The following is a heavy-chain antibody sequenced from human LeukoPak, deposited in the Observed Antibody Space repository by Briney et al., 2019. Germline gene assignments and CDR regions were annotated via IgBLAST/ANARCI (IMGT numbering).Heavy chain of an antibody. D-gene: IGHD2-21*02. CDR2: IGSSGSTI. V-gene: IGHV3-48*03. Sequence: GGSLRLSCAASGFTFNTYEMNWVRQAPGKGLEWVSYIGSSGSTIYYADSVKGRFTISRNNAKNSLYLQMNSLTAEDTAVYYCARERWGLDYWGQGTLVTVSS. CDR1: GFTFNTYE. CDR3: ARERWGLDY. J-gene: IGHJ4*02.